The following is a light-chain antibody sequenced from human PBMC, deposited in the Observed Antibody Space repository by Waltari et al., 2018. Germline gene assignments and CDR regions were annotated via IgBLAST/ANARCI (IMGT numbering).Light chain of an antibody. CDR3: QVWTNTDDHPV. CDR1: NIEDVS. Sequence: SFVLSQAPSVSVAPGKTATIVCEGNNIEDVSVNWYQQHPGQAPVLVVYEDDRRPSGIPERFSGSNSGNTAALTISWVEAGDEADYYCQVWTNTDDHPVFGGGTKLTVL. CDR2: EDD. J-gene: IGLJ2*01. V-gene: IGLV3-21*03.